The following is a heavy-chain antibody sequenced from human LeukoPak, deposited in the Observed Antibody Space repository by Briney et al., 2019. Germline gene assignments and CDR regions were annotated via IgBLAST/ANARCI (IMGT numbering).Heavy chain of an antibody. D-gene: IGHD1-26*01. V-gene: IGHV3-7*03. J-gene: IGHJ4*02. Sequence: PGGSLRLSGAASGFTFSGYWMTWVRQAPGKGLEWVANIKQDGSEKYYVDSVKGRFTISRDNSKNTLYLQMNSLRAEDTAVYYCANQVGATFNWGQGTLVTVSS. CDR2: IKQDGSEK. CDR1: GFTFSGYW. CDR3: ANQVGATFN.